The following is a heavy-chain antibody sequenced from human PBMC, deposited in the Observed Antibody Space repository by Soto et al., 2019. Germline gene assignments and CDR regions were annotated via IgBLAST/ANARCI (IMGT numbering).Heavy chain of an antibody. J-gene: IGHJ4*02. V-gene: IGHV1-18*01. CDR3: ARDAQPKGVAADGASDY. CDR2: ITTYNGNR. Sequence: VQLVQSGPEVKNPGASVKVSCKASGYTFKNYGIKWVRQAPGQGLEWVGWITTYNGNRYSAEKFQGRVTMTTDTSTSTTYMELRSLTSDDTGVYYCARDAQPKGVAADGASDYWGQGTLVTVSS. D-gene: IGHD6-19*01. CDR1: GYTFKNYG.